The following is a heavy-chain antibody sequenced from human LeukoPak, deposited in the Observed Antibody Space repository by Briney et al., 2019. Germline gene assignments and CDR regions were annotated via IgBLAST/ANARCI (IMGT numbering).Heavy chain of an antibody. CDR3: ARDGRGFGELSLDY. J-gene: IGHJ4*02. CDR1: GFTFSSYA. Sequence: PGGPLRLSCAASGFTFSSYAMSWVRQAPGKGLEWVSVIYSGGSTYYADSVKGRFTISRDNSKNTLYLQMNSLRAEDTAVYYCARDGRGFGELSLDYWGQGTLVTVSS. CDR2: IYSGGST. V-gene: IGHV3-66*01. D-gene: IGHD3-10*01.